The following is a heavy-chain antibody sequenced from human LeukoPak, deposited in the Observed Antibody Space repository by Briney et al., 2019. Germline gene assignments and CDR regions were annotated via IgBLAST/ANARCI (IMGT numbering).Heavy chain of an antibody. D-gene: IGHD6-25*01. CDR2: ISWNSGSI. Sequence: GGSLRPSCAASGLTFDDYAMHWVRQAPGKGLEWVSGISWNSGSIGYADSVKGRFTISRDNAKNSLYLQMNSLRAEDTALYYCAKSYPSGVGFFDYWGQGTLVTVSS. V-gene: IGHV3-9*01. J-gene: IGHJ4*02. CDR3: AKSYPSGVGFFDY. CDR1: GLTFDDYA.